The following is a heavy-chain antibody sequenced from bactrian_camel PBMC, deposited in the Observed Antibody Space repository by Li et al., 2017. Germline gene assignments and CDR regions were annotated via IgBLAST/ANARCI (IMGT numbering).Heavy chain of an antibody. J-gene: IGHJ6*01. V-gene: IGHV3S40*01. CDR3: VKDDWGWSFGS. D-gene: IGHD5*01. CDR2: IDSRGGDI. Sequence: VQLVESGGGLVQPGGSLRLSCVASQFTFSSYDMAWVRQAPGKGLEWVSAIDSRGGDIDYVDSVKGRFTISRDNAENTLYLQLNSLKPEDTAVYYCVKDDWGWSFGSWGQGTQVTVS. CDR1: QFTFSSYD.